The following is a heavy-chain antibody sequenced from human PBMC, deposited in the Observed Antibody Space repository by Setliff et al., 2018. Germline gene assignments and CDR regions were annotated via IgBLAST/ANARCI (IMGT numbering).Heavy chain of an antibody. CDR2: IYYSGGT. Sequence: SETLSLTCTVSGGSISTKNYYWGWIRQPPGKGLEWIGNIYYSGGTYYSPSLKSRVTISVDTSENQFSLKLNSVTAADTGVYYCTTDRRGGCSGASCYDFDYWGQGTLVTVSS. CDR3: TTDRRGGCSGASCYDFDY. CDR1: GGSISTKNYY. V-gene: IGHV4-39*03. D-gene: IGHD2-15*01. J-gene: IGHJ4*02.